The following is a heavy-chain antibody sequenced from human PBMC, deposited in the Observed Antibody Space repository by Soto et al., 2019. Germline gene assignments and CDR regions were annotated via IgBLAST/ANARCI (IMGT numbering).Heavy chain of an antibody. CDR3: ARDQRDRYDHSSPNYSYYGMDV. V-gene: IGHV1-46*01. D-gene: IGHD6-13*01. CDR1: GYTFTNYY. Sequence: QVQLVQSGAEVKKPGASVKVSCKASGYTFTNYYMHWVRQAPGQGLEWMGVINPSGGSTTYARKFQGRVTMTRDTSTSTVSMDLSSLRSEDTAVYYCARDQRDRYDHSSPNYSYYGMDVW. CDR2: INPSGGST. J-gene: IGHJ6*01.